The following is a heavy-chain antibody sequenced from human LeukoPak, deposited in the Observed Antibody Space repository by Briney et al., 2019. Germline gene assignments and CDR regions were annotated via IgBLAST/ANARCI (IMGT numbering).Heavy chain of an antibody. CDR1: GFTFSDYY. J-gene: IGHJ4*02. V-gene: IGHV3-11*04. CDR2: ISSSGSTI. D-gene: IGHD3-22*01. CDR3: ARERGDEDYYDSSGYYYGFEFDY. Sequence: GGSLRLSCAASGFTFSDYYMSWIRQAPRKGLEWVSYISSSGSTIYYADSVKGRFTISRDNAKNSLYLQMNSLRAEDTAVYYCARERGDEDYYDSSGYYYGFEFDYWGQGTLVTVSS.